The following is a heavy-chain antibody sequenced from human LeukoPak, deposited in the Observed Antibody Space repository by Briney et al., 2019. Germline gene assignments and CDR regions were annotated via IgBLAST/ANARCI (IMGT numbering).Heavy chain of an antibody. V-gene: IGHV1-2*02. J-gene: IGHJ6*02. Sequence: GASVKVSCKASGYTFTGYYMHWVRQAPGQGLEWMGWINPNSGGTNYAQKFQGRVTMTRDTSISTAYMELSRLRSDDTAVYYCACTTYCGGDCYSFGYYGMDVWGQGTTVTVSS. CDR1: GYTFTGYY. D-gene: IGHD2-21*02. CDR2: INPNSGGT. CDR3: ACTTYCGGDCYSFGYYGMDV.